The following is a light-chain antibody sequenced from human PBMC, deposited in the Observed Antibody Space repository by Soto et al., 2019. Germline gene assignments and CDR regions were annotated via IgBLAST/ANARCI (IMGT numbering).Light chain of an antibody. Sequence: QSALTQPASVSGSPGQSITISCTGTSSDVGGYNYVSWYQQHPGKAPKLMIYEVSNRPSGVSNRFSGSKSATTASLTISGLPAEDEADYYCSSYTSSSTRVFGGGTKLTVL. J-gene: IGLJ3*02. CDR1: SSDVGGYNY. CDR2: EVS. V-gene: IGLV2-14*01. CDR3: SSYTSSSTRV.